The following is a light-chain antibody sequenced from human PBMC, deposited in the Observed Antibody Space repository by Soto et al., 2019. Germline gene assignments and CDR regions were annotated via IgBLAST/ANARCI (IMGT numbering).Light chain of an antibody. CDR1: STDIGGYDF. J-gene: IGLJ1*01. CDR2: EVT. CDR3: KSYDGSNTYV. V-gene: IGLV2-8*01. Sequence: QSVLTQPPSASGSPGQSVTISCTGSSTDIGGYDFVSWYQQHPGKAPKLIIYEVTKRPSGVPDRFSGSKFGNTASLTVSGLQAADEADYFCKSYDGSNTYVFGSGTKVTV.